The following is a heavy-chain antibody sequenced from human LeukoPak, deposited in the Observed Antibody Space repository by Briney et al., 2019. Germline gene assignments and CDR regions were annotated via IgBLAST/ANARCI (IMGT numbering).Heavy chain of an antibody. V-gene: IGHV1-8*01. CDR2: MNPNSGAT. CDR1: GYTFTSYD. Sequence: ASVKVSCKASGYTFTSYDFNWLRQATGQGPEWMGWMNPNSGATGYAQKFQGRVTMTRSASINTAYMELTNLRSEDTAVYYCARVKQDIVLMVYAIGYYGMDVWGQGTTVTVSS. J-gene: IGHJ6*02. CDR3: ARVKQDIVLMVYAIGYYGMDV. D-gene: IGHD2-8*01.